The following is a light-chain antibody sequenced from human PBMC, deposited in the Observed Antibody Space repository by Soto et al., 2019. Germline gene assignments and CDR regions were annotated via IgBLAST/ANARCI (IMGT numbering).Light chain of an antibody. Sequence: DIVMTQSPDSLAVSLCERATINCKSSQSVLYSSNNKNYLAWYQQKPGQPPKLLIYWASTRESGVPDRFSGSGSGTDFTLTISSLQSEDFAVYYCQQYNNWPTITFGQGTRLEIK. CDR2: WAS. CDR3: QQYNNWPTIT. V-gene: IGKV4-1*01. J-gene: IGKJ5*01. CDR1: QSVLYSSNNKNY.